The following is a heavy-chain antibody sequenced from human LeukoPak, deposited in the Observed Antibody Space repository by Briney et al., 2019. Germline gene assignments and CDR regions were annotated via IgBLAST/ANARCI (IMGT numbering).Heavy chain of an antibody. J-gene: IGHJ6*03. CDR2: ISSSSSYI. V-gene: IGHV3-21*01. CDR3: AREEYSSSRGYMDV. Sequence: GGSLRLAFAASGFTFSSYGLNWVRQAPGNGLEWVSSISSSSSYIYYADSVKGRFTISRDNAKNSLYLQMNSLRAEDTAVYYCAREEYSSSRGYMDVWGKGTTVTVSS. D-gene: IGHD6-6*01. CDR1: GFTFSSYG.